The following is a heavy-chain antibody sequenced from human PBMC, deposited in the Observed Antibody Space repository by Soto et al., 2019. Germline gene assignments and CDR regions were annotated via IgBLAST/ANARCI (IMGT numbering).Heavy chain of an antibody. CDR1: GYTFTNYY. CDR3: DIGGDVVLVTAPLDY. J-gene: IGHJ4*02. V-gene: IGHV1-46*01. D-gene: IGHD2-21*02. CDR2: IKCSGGET. Sequence: QVQRVQSGAEVKKPGASVKVSCRTSGYTFTNYYMHWVRQAPGQGLEWMGIIKCSGGETTYAQKFQGRAPLPKNPTTSTVSLKQSSMTSEDTAVYYCDIGGDVVLVTAPLDYWGQGTLVTVSS.